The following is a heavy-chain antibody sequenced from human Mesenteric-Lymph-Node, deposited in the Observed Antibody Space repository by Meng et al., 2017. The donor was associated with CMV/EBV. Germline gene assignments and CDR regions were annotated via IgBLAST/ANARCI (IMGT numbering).Heavy chain of an antibody. Sequence: SETLSLTCTVSGGSMRSYYWSWIRQSPGRGLEWIGFIYYSGTTNYNPSLKSRVTISIDRPKNQFSLNLNSVTAADTAVYFCARDRDSFGSHWFDAWGQGTLLTVSS. CDR2: IYYSGTT. CDR3: ARDRDSFGSHWFDA. J-gene: IGHJ5*02. CDR1: GGSMRSYY. V-gene: IGHV4-59*01. D-gene: IGHD3-10*01.